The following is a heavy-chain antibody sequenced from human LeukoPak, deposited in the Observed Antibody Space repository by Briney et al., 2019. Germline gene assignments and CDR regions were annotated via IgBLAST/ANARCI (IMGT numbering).Heavy chain of an antibody. CDR3: ARDPSWELGRGDY. CDR1: GVTLRNYG. Sequence: GGSLRLSCAASGVTLRNYGLSWVRHTPGKGLEWVSAIRGSGDTTFYADSVKGRFTISRDNSKNTLYLQMNSLRAEDTAVYYCARDPSWELGRGDYWGQGTLVTVSS. V-gene: IGHV3-23*01. D-gene: IGHD1-26*01. J-gene: IGHJ4*02. CDR2: IRGSGDTT.